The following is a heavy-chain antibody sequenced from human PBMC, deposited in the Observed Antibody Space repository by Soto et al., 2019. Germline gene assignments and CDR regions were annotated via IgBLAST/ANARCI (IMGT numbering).Heavy chain of an antibody. CDR3: ARDPIRGGVPYFFDF. CDR2: VNPDTGVA. D-gene: IGHD3-16*01. J-gene: IGHJ4*02. Sequence: APLKGSCKASGYTLTEYFVHWVSLAPGQGLEWMGWVNPDTGVATFPQKFQGRVTVTRDASINTDYMELTHLTSEDTGIYYCARDPIRGGVPYFFDFWGRGTQVTVSA. V-gene: IGHV1-2*02. CDR1: GYTLTEYF.